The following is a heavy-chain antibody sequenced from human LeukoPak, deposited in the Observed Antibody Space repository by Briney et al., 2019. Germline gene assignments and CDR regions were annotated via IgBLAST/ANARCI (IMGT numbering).Heavy chain of an antibody. D-gene: IGHD4-17*01. CDR3: ATAASYGDFKAVDY. CDR1: GYTFSGYY. J-gene: IGHJ4*02. CDR2: INPNSGGT. Sequence: ASVKVSCKASGYTFSGYYMNWVRQAPGQGLEWMGWINPNSGGTNSAVKFQGRVTMTRDTSISTAYMELSSLRSEDTAVYYCATAASYGDFKAVDYWGQGTLVTVSS. V-gene: IGHV1-2*02.